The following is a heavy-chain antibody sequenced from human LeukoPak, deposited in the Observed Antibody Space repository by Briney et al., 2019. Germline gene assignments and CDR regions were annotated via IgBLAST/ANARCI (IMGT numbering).Heavy chain of an antibody. Sequence: ASVKVSCKTSGYSFTDYYMHWVRQAPGQGLEWMGWINPSSGGTSSAQKFQGRVTMTRDTSITTVYMEVSWLTSDDTAIYYCTRADRLHGGPYLIGPWGQGTLVTVSS. V-gene: IGHV1-2*02. CDR3: TRADRLHGGPYLIGP. J-gene: IGHJ5*02. D-gene: IGHD2-21*01. CDR1: GYSFTDYY. CDR2: INPSSGGT.